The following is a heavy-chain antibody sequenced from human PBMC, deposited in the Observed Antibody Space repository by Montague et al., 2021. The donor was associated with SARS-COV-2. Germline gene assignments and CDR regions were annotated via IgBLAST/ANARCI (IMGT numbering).Heavy chain of an antibody. V-gene: IGHV4-4*07. CDR3: ASGKYYDFWSGYYSHDYVSVMDV. CDR1: GGSISSYY. Sequence: SETRSLTCTVSGGSISSYYWSWIRQSAGKGLEWIGRIHTSGSTDYNPSLNSRVTMSVDTSKNQFSLKLSSVTAADTAVYYCASGKYYDFWSGYYSHDYVSVMDVWGQGTTVTVPS. CDR2: IHTSGST. D-gene: IGHD3-3*01. J-gene: IGHJ6*02.